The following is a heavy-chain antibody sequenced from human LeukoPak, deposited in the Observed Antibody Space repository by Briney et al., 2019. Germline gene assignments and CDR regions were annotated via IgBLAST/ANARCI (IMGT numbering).Heavy chain of an antibody. V-gene: IGHV3-13*01. CDR1: GFTLTNYA. D-gene: IGHD1-1*01. CDR2: IGTAGDT. J-gene: IGHJ4*02. CDR3: ARVAKERVGGVYYFDY. Sequence: PGGSLRLSCAASGFTLTNYAMSWVRQATGKGLEWVSAIGTAGDTYYTGSVKGRFTISRENAKNSLYLQMNSLRAGDTAVYYCARVAKERVGGVYYFDYWGQGTLVTVSS.